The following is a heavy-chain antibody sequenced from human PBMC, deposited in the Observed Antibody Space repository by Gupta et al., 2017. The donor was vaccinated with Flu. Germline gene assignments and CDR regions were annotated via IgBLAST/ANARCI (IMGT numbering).Heavy chain of an antibody. J-gene: IGHJ5*02. V-gene: IGHV4-4*07. D-gene: IGHD2-2*03. CDR3: ERMDIKRGVFDP. CDR2: IYTKETT. Sequence: CSVSGVPIGSNYGTWVRQPAGKGLEWIGRIYTKETTNYNPSLKSRVTMSVDTSKNQFSLKLTSVTAADTAVEDCERMDIKRGVFDPWGQGTLVSVSS. CDR1: GVPIGSNY.